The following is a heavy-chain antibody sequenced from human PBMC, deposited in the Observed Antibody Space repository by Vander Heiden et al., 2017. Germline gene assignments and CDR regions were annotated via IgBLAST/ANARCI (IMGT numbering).Heavy chain of an antibody. CDR2: ISYDGSNK. J-gene: IGHJ6*02. Sequence: QVQLVESGGGVVQPGRSLRLSCPAPSFTFSSYGTHWVRQAPGKGLEWVAVISYDGSNKYYADSVKGRFTISRDNSKNTLYLQMNSLRAEDTAVYYCAKDLEDRGYSYDFYYYYGMDVWGQGTTVTVSS. D-gene: IGHD5-18*01. CDR3: AKDLEDRGYSYDFYYYYGMDV. V-gene: IGHV3-30*18. CDR1: SFTFSSYG.